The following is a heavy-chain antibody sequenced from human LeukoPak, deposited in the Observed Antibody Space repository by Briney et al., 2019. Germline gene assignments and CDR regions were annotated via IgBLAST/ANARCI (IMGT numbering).Heavy chain of an antibody. CDR2: LSGSGDTT. Sequence: GGSLRLSCAASGFTFSSYAMTWVRQAPGKGLEWVSSLSGSGDTTYYADSVKGRFTISRDNSNNTLYLQMNSLRAEDTALYYCAKDRSLTLPTFERSGYYYYWGQGTLVTVSS. CDR3: AKDRSLTLPTFERSGYYYY. J-gene: IGHJ4*02. CDR1: GFTFSSYA. V-gene: IGHV3-23*01. D-gene: IGHD3-22*01.